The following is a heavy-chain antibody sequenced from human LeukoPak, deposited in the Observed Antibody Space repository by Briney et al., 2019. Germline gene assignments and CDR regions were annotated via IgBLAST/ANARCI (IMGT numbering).Heavy chain of an antibody. CDR2: ISYDGSNK. CDR3: ARDPFYGSGKYPFY. CDR1: GFTFSSYA. D-gene: IGHD3-10*01. Sequence: GGSLRLSCAASGFTFSSYAMHWVRQAPGKGLEWVAVISYDGSNKYYADSVKGRFTISRDNSKNTLYLQMNSLRAEDTAVYYCARDPFYGSGKYPFYWGQGTLVTVSS. J-gene: IGHJ4*02. V-gene: IGHV3-30-3*01.